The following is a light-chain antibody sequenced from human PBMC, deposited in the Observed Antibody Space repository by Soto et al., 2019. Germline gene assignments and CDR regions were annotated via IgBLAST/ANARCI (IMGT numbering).Light chain of an antibody. CDR2: GAS. CDR1: QVIGSRY. CDR3: QQFGSSIPHT. J-gene: IGKJ2*01. Sequence: EIVMTQSPGTLSLSPGERATISCRASQVIGSRYLAWYHQKSGQAPRLLIYGASSRATGIPDRFSGSGSGPDFTLSISRLEHEDFGVYYCQQFGSSIPHTFGQGTKLEIK. V-gene: IGKV3-20*01.